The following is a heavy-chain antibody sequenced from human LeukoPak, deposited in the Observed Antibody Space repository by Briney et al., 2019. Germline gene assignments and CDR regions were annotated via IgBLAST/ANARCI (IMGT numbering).Heavy chain of an antibody. CDR2: INHSGST. V-gene: IGHV4-34*01. CDR3: ARDGDYYYYYGMDV. J-gene: IGHJ6*02. D-gene: IGHD2-21*02. CDR1: GGSFSGYY. Sequence: PSETLSLTCAVYGGSFSGYYWSWIRQPPGKGLEWIGEINHSGSTNYNPSLKSRVTISVDTSKNQFSLKLSSVTAADTAVYYCARDGDYYYYYGMDVWGQGTTVTVSS.